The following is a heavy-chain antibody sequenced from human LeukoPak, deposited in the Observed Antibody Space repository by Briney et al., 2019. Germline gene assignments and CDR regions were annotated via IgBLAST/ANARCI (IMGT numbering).Heavy chain of an antibody. CDR1: GYTFTVYY. V-gene: IGHV1-2*02. Sequence: ASVTVSCKASGYTFTVYYMHWVRQAPGQGLEWMGWINPNSGGTNYAQKFQGRVTMTRDTSISTAYMELSRLRSDDTAVYYCAREPYSGSYYVDYWGQGTLVTVSS. D-gene: IGHD1-26*01. CDR3: AREPYSGSYYVDY. J-gene: IGHJ4*02. CDR2: INPNSGGT.